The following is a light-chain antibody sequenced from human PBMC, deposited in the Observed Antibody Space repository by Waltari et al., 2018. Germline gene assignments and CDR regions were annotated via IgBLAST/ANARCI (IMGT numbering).Light chain of an antibody. Sequence: EVVMTQSPATLSVSPGERDTLSCRASQSVSSNLACYQQKPGQAPRLLIYGASTRATGIPARFSGSGSGTEFTLTISSLQSEDFAVYYCQQYNNWPRTFGGGTTVEIK. CDR3: QQYNNWPRT. V-gene: IGKV3-15*01. CDR1: QSVSSN. J-gene: IGKJ4*01. CDR2: GAS.